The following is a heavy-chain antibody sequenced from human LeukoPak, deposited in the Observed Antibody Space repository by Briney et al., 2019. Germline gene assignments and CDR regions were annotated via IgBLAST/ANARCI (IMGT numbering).Heavy chain of an antibody. CDR1: GGSFSGYY. Sequence: PSETLSLTCAVYGGSFSGYYWSWIRQPPGKGLEWIGFIYHSGNTNYNPSLASRVTLSLDTSKTQLSLRLTSVTAADTAVYYCAREEGIAAAGALEYWGQGILVTVSS. D-gene: IGHD6-13*01. CDR2: IYHSGNT. CDR3: AREEGIAAAGALEY. J-gene: IGHJ4*02. V-gene: IGHV4-59*01.